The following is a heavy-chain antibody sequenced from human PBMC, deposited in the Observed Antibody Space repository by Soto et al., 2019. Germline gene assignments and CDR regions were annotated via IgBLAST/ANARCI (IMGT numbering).Heavy chain of an antibody. Sequence: GASVKVSCKASGGTFSSYAISWVRQAPGQGLEWMGGIIPIFGTSNYAQKFHGRVTITADESTSTAYMELSSLRSEDTGVCYCARDSPYAGYSYGYRAFDIWGQGTMVTVSS. D-gene: IGHD5-18*01. J-gene: IGHJ3*02. V-gene: IGHV1-69*13. CDR3: ARDSPYAGYSYGYRAFDI. CDR1: GGTFSSYA. CDR2: IIPIFGTS.